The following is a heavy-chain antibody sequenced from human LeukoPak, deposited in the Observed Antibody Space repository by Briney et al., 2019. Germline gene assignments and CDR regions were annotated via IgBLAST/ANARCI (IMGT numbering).Heavy chain of an antibody. CDR1: GYTFTGYY. Sequence: ASVKVSCKASGYTFTGYYMHWVRQAPGQGLEWMGWINPNTGGTNYPQKFQGRVTMTRDTSISAAYMELTSLRSDDTAVYYCARDLGATTGAPWYYFDFWGQGALVTVSS. CDR3: ARDLGATTGAPWYYFDF. V-gene: IGHV1-2*02. D-gene: IGHD1-26*01. J-gene: IGHJ4*01. CDR2: INPNTGGT.